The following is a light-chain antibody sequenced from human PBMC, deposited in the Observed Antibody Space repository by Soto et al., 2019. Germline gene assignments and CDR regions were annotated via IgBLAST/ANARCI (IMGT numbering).Light chain of an antibody. V-gene: IGKV1-6*01. Sequence: SQYPSSLSASVGDRVTITCRASQAIRNDLVWFQQKPGKAPILLIYAASTLQSGVPPRFSGSGSGTDFTLTISSLQAEDFATYYCLQDYTYPRTFGGGTKVDIK. CDR3: LQDYTYPRT. J-gene: IGKJ4*01. CDR2: AAS. CDR1: QAIRND.